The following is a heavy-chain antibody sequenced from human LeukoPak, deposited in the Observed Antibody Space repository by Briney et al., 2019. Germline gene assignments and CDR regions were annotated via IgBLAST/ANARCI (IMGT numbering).Heavy chain of an antibody. CDR3: ARVLHKRNYDSSAYYGY. J-gene: IGHJ4*02. CDR1: GFTFTTYW. CDR2: ISSSSTTI. D-gene: IGHD3-22*01. V-gene: IGHV3-48*01. Sequence: PGESLRLSCAASGFTFTTYWMSWVRQFPGKGLEWVSYISSSSTTIYYADSVKGRFTISRDNAKNSLYLQMNSLRAEDTAVYYCARVLHKRNYDSSAYYGYWGQGTLVTVSS.